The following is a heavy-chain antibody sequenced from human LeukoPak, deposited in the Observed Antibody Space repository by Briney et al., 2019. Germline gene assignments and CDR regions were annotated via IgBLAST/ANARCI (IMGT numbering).Heavy chain of an antibody. D-gene: IGHD5-12*01. Sequence: GASVKVSCKTSGYTFTSYGISWVRQAPGQGLEWMGWISAYNGNTNYAQKLQGRVTMTTDTSTSTAYMELRSLRSDDTAVYYCARIVATIEETYYYYYMDVWGKGTTVTVSS. CDR1: GYTFTSYG. CDR2: ISAYNGNT. V-gene: IGHV1-18*01. CDR3: ARIVATIEETYYYYYMDV. J-gene: IGHJ6*03.